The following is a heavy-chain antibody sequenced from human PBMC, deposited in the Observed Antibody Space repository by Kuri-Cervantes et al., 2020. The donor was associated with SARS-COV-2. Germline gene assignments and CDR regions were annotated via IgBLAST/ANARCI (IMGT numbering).Heavy chain of an antibody. Sequence: GGSLRLSCAASGFTFSGHWIHWVRQAPGKGLVWVSRINPDGSYTNNADSVKGRFTLSRDNAKNMLFLQMNSLRAEDTAVYYCARHLEKLKGGYDFWSGYYEEEWYNWFDPWGQGTLVTVSS. CDR3: ARHLEKLKGGYDFWSGYYEEEWYNWFDP. CDR1: GFTFSGHW. D-gene: IGHD3-3*01. V-gene: IGHV3-74*01. CDR2: INPDGSYT. J-gene: IGHJ5*02.